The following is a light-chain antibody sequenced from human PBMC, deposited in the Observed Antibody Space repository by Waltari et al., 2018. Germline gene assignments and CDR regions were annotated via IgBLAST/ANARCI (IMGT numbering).Light chain of an antibody. CDR2: EVN. Sequence: ALTQSASVSGSPGQSITISCTGTSSDVGNYNYVSWYQQHPGKAPKLMIHEVNNRPSGVSNRFSGSKSGDTASLTISGLQGEDEADYYCSSYSSISFLVFGSGTTVTVL. V-gene: IGLV2-14*01. CDR1: SSDVGNYNY. J-gene: IGLJ1*01. CDR3: SSYSSISFLV.